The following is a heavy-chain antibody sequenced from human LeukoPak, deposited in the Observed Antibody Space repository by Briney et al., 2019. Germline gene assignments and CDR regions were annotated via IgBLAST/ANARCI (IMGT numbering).Heavy chain of an antibody. CDR3: ARQKCTSTSCLTKNTFDI. Sequence: SETLSLTCAVYGGSFSGYYWSWIRQPPGKGLEWIGEINHSGSTNYNPSLKSRVTISVDTSKNQFSLDLSSVTAADTAVYYCARQKCTSTSCLTKNTFDIWGQGTMVTVSS. D-gene: IGHD2-2*01. CDR2: INHSGST. CDR1: GGSFSGYY. J-gene: IGHJ3*02. V-gene: IGHV4-34*01.